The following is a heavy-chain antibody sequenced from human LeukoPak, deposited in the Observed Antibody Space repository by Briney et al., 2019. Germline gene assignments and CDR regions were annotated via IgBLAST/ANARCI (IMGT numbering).Heavy chain of an antibody. CDR3: ARHPFATPFDY. D-gene: IGHD2-15*01. CDR1: GGSFSGYY. V-gene: IGHV4-59*08. CDR2: AYYSGHT. Sequence: PSETLSLTCAVYGGSFSGYYWSWIRQPPVKGLEWIGYAYYSGHTNYNSSLKSRVTMSLDTSKSQFSLRLSSVTAADTAVYFCARHPFATPFDYWGPGTLVTVSS. J-gene: IGHJ4*02.